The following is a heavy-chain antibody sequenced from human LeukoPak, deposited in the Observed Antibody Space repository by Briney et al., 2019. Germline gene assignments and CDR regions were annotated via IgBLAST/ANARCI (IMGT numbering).Heavy chain of an antibody. J-gene: IGHJ4*02. CDR2: IYPGDSDT. CDR1: GYSSTTYW. CDR3: ARRYCSGGTCYSAIDY. D-gene: IGHD2-15*01. V-gene: IGHV5-51*01. Sequence: GESLKISCKGSGYSSTTYWIGWVRQMPGKGLEWMGIIYPGDSDTRYSPSFQGQVTISVDKSISTAYLQWSSLKASDTAMYYCARRYCSGGTCYSAIDYWGQGTLVTLSS.